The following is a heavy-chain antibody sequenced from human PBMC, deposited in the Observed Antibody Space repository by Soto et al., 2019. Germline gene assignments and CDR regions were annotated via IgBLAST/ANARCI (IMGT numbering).Heavy chain of an antibody. CDR3: ARLRGYSSGYYYMDV. D-gene: IGHD6-19*01. CDR2: IYYSGST. Sequence: SETLSLTCTVSGGSISSSSYYWGWIRQPPGKGLEWIGSIYYSGSTYYNPSLKSRVTISVDTSKNQFSLKLSSVTAADTAVYYCARLRGYSSGYYYMDVWGKGTTVTVSS. CDR1: GGSISSSSYY. V-gene: IGHV4-39*01. J-gene: IGHJ6*03.